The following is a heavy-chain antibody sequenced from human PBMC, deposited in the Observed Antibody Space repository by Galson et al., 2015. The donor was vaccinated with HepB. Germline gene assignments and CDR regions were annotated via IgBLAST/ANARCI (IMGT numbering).Heavy chain of an antibody. CDR3: ARGLRNYDILTGYYSEFDY. CDR1: GFTFSSYS. Sequence: SLRLSCAASGFTFSSYSMNWVRQAPGKGLEWVSSISSSSGYTYYADSVKGRFTISRDNAKNSLYLQMNSLRVEDTAVYHCARGLRNYDILTGYYSEFDYWGQGTLVTVSS. J-gene: IGHJ4*02. CDR2: ISSSSGYT. V-gene: IGHV3-21*01. D-gene: IGHD3-9*01.